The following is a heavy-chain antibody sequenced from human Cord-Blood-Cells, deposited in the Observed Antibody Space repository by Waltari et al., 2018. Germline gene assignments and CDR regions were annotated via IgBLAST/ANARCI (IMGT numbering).Heavy chain of an antibody. CDR3: ARTNPYSSSWYYFAY. CDR2: IDWDDDK. D-gene: IGHD6-13*01. CDR1: GFSPSTSGMR. V-gene: IGHV2-70*04. J-gene: IGHJ4*02. Sequence: QVTLKESGPALVKPTQTLTLTCTFSGFSPSTSGMRVSWIRQPPGKALEWLARIDWDDDKFYSTSLKTRLTISKDTSKNQVVLTMTTMDPVDTATYYCARTNPYSSSWYYFAYWGQGTLVTVSS.